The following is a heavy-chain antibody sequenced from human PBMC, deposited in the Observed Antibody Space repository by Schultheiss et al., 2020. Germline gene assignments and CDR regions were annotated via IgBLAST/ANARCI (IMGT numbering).Heavy chain of an antibody. Sequence: SETLSLTCTVSGDSVSGGSSYWNWIRQPAGKGLEWIGRIYTSGTTNYNPSLKSRVTISVDTSKNQFSLKLSSVTAADTAVYYCARHVRGATYGPDYWGQGTLVTVSA. CDR2: IYTSGTT. J-gene: IGHJ4*02. D-gene: IGHD1-26*01. CDR1: GDSVSGGSSY. V-gene: IGHV4-61*02. CDR3: ARHVRGATYGPDY.